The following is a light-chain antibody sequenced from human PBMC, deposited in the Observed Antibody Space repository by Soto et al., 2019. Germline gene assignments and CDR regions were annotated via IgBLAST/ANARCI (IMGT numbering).Light chain of an antibody. CDR2: AAS. J-gene: IGKJ5*01. Sequence: DIQMTQSPSSLSASVGDRVTITCRASQSISSYLNWYQQKPGKAPKLLIYAASSLQSGVPSRFSGSRSGTDFTLTISSLQPEYFATYYCQHSYSTPITFGQGTRLEIK. CDR1: QSISSY. V-gene: IGKV1-39*01. CDR3: QHSYSTPIT.